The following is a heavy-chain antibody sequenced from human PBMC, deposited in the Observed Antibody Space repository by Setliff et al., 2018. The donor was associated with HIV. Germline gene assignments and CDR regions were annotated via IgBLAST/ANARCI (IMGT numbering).Heavy chain of an antibody. V-gene: IGHV4-38-2*01. D-gene: IGHD5-12*01. Sequence: SETLSLTCAVSGYSISSGYFWGWIRQPPGKGLEWIGSIWHSGNTYYSPSLRSRVTLSVDTSKNQFSLRLNSVTAADTGVYYCARLFQWMSYSFDIWGQGTVVTVSS. CDR3: ARLFQWMSYSFDI. J-gene: IGHJ3*02. CDR1: GYSISSGYF. CDR2: IWHSGNT.